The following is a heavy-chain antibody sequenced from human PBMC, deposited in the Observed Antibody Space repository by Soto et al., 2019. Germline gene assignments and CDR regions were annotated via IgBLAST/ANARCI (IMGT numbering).Heavy chain of an antibody. J-gene: IGHJ5*02. CDR1: GFSLSTSGVG. Sequence: QITLKESGPPLVKPTQTLTLTCTFSGFSLSTSGVGVGWIRQPPGKALEWLALIYWDDDKRYSPSLKSRLTITKDTPKNKVVLTMTNMDPVDTATYYCAHRRAYCSGGSCYSIWFDPWGQGTLVTVSS. CDR3: AHRRAYCSGGSCYSIWFDP. CDR2: IYWDDDK. V-gene: IGHV2-5*02. D-gene: IGHD2-15*01.